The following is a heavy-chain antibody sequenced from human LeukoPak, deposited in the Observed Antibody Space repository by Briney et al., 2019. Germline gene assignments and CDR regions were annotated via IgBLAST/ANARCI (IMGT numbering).Heavy chain of an antibody. V-gene: IGHV1-24*01. CDR2: FDPEDGET. D-gene: IGHD4-17*01. CDR3: ATTWPPATVTARGTRYYYYYGMDV. CDR1: GYTLTELS. J-gene: IGHJ6*02. Sequence: ASVKVSCKVSGYTLTELSIHWVRQAPGKGLEWMGGFDPEDGETIYAQKFQGRVTMTEDTSTDTAYMELSSLRSEDTAVYYCATTWPPATVTARGTRYYYYYGMDVWGQGTTVTVSS.